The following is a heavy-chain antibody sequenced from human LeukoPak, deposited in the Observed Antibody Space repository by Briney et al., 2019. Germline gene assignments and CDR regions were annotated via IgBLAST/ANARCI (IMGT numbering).Heavy chain of an antibody. V-gene: IGHV3-33*01. Sequence: GKSLRLSCAASGFTFSGFGMHWVRQAPGRGLEWVAVIWYDGSNKYYADSVKGRFTISRDNPKNTLYVQMNSLRAEDTAVYYCARGRGADYGGNSGYFDYWGQGTLVTVSS. CDR3: ARGRGADYGGNSGYFDY. J-gene: IGHJ4*02. CDR1: GFTFSGFG. CDR2: IWYDGSNK. D-gene: IGHD4-23*01.